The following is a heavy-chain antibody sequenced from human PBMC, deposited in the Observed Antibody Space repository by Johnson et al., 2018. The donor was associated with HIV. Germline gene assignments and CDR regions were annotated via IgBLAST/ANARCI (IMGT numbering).Heavy chain of an antibody. Sequence: VESGGGLVQPGGSLGLSCVASGFTVGTKYMSWIRQAPGKGLEWVAVIYSGGSTHYADAVKGRFTISRDNSKNTVYLQMNSLRGEDTAVYYCARDRGLDAFDIWGQGTMVTVSS. CDR1: GFTVGTKY. D-gene: IGHD3-10*01. CDR2: IYSGGST. CDR3: ARDRGLDAFDI. J-gene: IGHJ3*02. V-gene: IGHV3-66*01.